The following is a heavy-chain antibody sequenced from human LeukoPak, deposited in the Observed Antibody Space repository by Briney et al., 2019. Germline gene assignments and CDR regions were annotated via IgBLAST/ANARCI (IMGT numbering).Heavy chain of an antibody. D-gene: IGHD3-16*01. Sequence: GGSLRLSYAASGFTFNNYLMSWVRQAPGKGLEWVSVPFTGGGRTLYADSVKGRFTISGDTSRTTLYLQMNGLRAEDTAVYYCAREGGSDYWGQGTLVTVSS. V-gene: IGHV3-23*01. CDR1: GFTFNNYL. J-gene: IGHJ4*02. CDR2: PFTGGGRT. CDR3: AREGGSDY.